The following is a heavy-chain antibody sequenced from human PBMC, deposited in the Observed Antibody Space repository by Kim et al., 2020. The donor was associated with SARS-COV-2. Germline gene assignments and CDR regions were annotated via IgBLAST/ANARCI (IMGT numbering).Heavy chain of an antibody. Sequence: LKRRVTISVDTSKNQFSLKLSSVTAADTAVYYCARPPTPAGGPENNWFDPWGQGTLVTVSS. CDR3: ARPPTPAGGPENNWFDP. D-gene: IGHD3-16*01. J-gene: IGHJ5*02. V-gene: IGHV4-59*08.